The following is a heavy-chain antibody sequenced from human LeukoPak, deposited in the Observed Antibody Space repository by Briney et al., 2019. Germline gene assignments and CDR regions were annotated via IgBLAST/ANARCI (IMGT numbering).Heavy chain of an antibody. J-gene: IGHJ3*02. D-gene: IGHD5-18*01. Sequence: PGGSLRLSCVVSGFTFSNYWMSWVRQAPGKGLEWVSSISGSAGSTYYADSVKGRFTVSRDNSKNTLYLQMNSLKTEDTAVYYCTTDDLSWIQRVDAFDIWGQGTMVTVSS. CDR3: TTDDLSWIQRVDAFDI. V-gene: IGHV3-23*01. CDR2: ISGSAGST. CDR1: GFTFSNYW.